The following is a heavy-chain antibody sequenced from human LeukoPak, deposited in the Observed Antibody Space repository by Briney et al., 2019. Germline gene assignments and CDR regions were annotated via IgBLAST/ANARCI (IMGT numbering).Heavy chain of an antibody. V-gene: IGHV4-59*01. CDR1: GGSISSYY. CDR3: ARGHPLYAIVLDY. Sequence: PSETLSLTCTVSGGSISSYYWSWIRQPPGTGLEWIGYIYYSGSTNYNPSLKSRVTISVDTSKNQFSLKLSSVTAADTAVYYCARGHPLYAIVLDYWGQGTLVTVSS. CDR2: IYYSGST. J-gene: IGHJ4*02. D-gene: IGHD2-8*01.